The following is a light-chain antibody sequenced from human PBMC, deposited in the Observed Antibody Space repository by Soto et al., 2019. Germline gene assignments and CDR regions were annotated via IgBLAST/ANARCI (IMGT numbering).Light chain of an antibody. Sequence: EIVLTQSPATLSLSPGERATLSCWATQSVSSYLAWYQQKPGHAPRLLIYDASNRATGIPARFSGSGSGTDFTLTISSLEPEDFAVYYCQQRSNWLFTFGPGTKVDIK. CDR2: DAS. J-gene: IGKJ3*01. V-gene: IGKV3-11*01. CDR1: QSVSSY. CDR3: QQRSNWLFT.